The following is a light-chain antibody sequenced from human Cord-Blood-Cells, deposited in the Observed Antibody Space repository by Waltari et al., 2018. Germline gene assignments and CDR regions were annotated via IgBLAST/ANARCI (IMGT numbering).Light chain of an antibody. Sequence: SALTQPAPVSGSPGQSITISCTGTSSAVGGYSYVSWYQQHPGKAPKLTIYDVSNRPARISNRFSGSRSGNAASLTISGLQAEEESDYYCSSYTSSSTNDVFGTGTKVTVL. CDR1: SSAVGGYSY. CDR3: SSYTSSSTNDV. J-gene: IGLJ1*01. V-gene: IGLV2-14*01. CDR2: DVS.